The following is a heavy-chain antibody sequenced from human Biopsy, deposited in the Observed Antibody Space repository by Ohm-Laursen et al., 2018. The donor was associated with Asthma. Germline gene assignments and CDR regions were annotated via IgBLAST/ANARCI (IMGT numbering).Heavy chain of an antibody. J-gene: IGHJ4*02. CDR3: AKDFRGIAVAGDRGFDY. CDR1: GFTFSSSA. CDR2: ITGSGGTT. Sequence: SLRLSCSAPGFTFSSSAMSWVRQAPGKGPERVSAITGSGGTTYYADSVRGRFTISRDNSKSTLFLQMDSLSAEDTAVYYCAKDFRGIAVAGDRGFDYWGQGTLVTVSS. D-gene: IGHD6-19*01. V-gene: IGHV3-23*01.